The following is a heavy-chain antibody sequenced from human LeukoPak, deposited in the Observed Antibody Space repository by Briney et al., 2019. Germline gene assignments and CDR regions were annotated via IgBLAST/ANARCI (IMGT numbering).Heavy chain of an antibody. CDR2: INAGNGNT. CDR3: ARDATRYGMDV. J-gene: IGHJ6*02. V-gene: IGHV1-3*01. CDR1: GYTFTSYA. Sequence: ASVKVSCKASGYTFTSYAMHWVRQAPGQRLEWMGWINAGNGNTKYSQRFQGRVTITRDTSASTAYMELSSLRSEDTAVYYCARDATRYGMDVWGQGTTVTVSS.